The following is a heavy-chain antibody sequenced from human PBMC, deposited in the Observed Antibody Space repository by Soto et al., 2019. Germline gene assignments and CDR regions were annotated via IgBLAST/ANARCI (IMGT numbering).Heavy chain of an antibody. D-gene: IGHD7-27*01. V-gene: IGHV3-7*03. Sequence: PGGSRRLSCAASGFTLSSYDMDWVRQATGKGRXWVXXIXXDXXXXXYXXSVKGRFAISRDNAKNSLFLQMNSLRDGDTAIYYCARSLLGPMAFDIWGQGTMVTVSS. CDR2: IXXDXXXX. CDR1: GFTLSSYD. J-gene: IGHJ3*02. CDR3: ARSLLGPMAFDI.